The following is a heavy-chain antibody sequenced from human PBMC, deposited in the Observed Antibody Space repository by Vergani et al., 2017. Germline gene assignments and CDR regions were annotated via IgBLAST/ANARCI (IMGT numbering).Heavy chain of an antibody. V-gene: IGHV1-69*09. CDR2: IIPILGIA. CDR3: ARRGYCGGDCYSGRYWYFDL. J-gene: IGHJ2*01. CDR1: GYTFTSYD. Sequence: QVQLVQSGAEVKKPGASVKVSCKASGYTFTSYDINWVRQATGQGLEWMGRIIPILGIANYAQKFQGRVTITADKSTSTAYMELSSLRSEDTAVYYCARRGYCGGDCYSGRYWYFDLWGRGTLVTVSS. D-gene: IGHD2-21*02.